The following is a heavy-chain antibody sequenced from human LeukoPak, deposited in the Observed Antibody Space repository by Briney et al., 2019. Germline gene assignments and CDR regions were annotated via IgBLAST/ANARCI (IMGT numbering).Heavy chain of an antibody. J-gene: IGHJ4*02. Sequence: SVKVSCKASGGTFSSYAISWVRQAPGQGLEWMGGIIPIFGTANYAQKFQGRVTTTADESTSTAYMELSSLRSEDTAVYYCARDLKMVRGVMGYWGQGTLVTVSS. CDR1: GGTFSSYA. CDR3: ARDLKMVRGVMGY. CDR2: IIPIFGTA. D-gene: IGHD3-10*01. V-gene: IGHV1-69*13.